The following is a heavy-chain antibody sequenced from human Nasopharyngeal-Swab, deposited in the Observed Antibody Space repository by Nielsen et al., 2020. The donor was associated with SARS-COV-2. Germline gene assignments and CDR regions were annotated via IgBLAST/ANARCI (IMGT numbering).Heavy chain of an antibody. D-gene: IGHD4-17*01. CDR3: ARGNGAFDY. V-gene: IGHV4-34*01. J-gene: IGHJ4*02. CDR2: INHSGST. CDR1: GGSFSGYY. Sequence: LRPSCAVYGGSFSGYYWSWIRQPPGKGLEWIGEINHSGSTNYNPSLKSRVTISVDTSKNQFSLKLSSVTAADTAVYCCARGNGAFDYWGQGTRVTVSS.